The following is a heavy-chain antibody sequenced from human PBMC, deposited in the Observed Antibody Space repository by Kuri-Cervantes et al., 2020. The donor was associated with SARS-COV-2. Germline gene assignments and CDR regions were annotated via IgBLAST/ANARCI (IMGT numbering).Heavy chain of an antibody. V-gene: IGHV1-24*01. CDR1: GNTLTELP. D-gene: IGHD3-22*01. J-gene: IGHJ3*01. CDR2: FDPEQREI. CDR3: AAEGYSIIIWAFAH. Sequence: ASVKVSCKVPGNTLTELPLHWVRQAPGKGLEWMGGFDPEQREIIYAQKFLGRVSMTEDTSTDTAYMELSSLRSEDTAVYYCAAEGYSIIIWAFAHWGQGTKVAVSS.